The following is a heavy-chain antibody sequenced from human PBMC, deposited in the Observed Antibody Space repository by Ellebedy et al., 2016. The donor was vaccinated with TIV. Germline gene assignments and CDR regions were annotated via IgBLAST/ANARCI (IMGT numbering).Heavy chain of an antibody. V-gene: IGHV3-33*01. Sequence: GGSLRLXCAASGFTFSISGMHWVRQAPGKGLEWVAVIWDDGSNKYYADSVRGRFTISRDNSKNTLYLQMNSLRAEDTAVYYCARDWGWYLDYWGQGTLVTVSS. CDR1: GFTFSISG. J-gene: IGHJ4*02. CDR2: IWDDGSNK. D-gene: IGHD3-16*01. CDR3: ARDWGWYLDY.